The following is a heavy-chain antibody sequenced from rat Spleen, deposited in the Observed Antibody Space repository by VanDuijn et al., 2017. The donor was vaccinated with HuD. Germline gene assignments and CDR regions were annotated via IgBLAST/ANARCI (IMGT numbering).Heavy chain of an antibody. J-gene: IGHJ2*01. V-gene: IGHV2-63*01. Sequence: VQLVESGGGLVQPGRSLKLSCVASGFTFSNYDMAWVRQAPTKGLEWMGRMRYNGDTSFNSVLKSRLSISRDTSKNQVFLKMNSLQTDDTGTYYCTIHPRYWGQGVMVTVSS. CDR3: TIHPRY. CDR1: GFTFSNYD. D-gene: IGHD3-1*01. CDR2: MRYNGDT.